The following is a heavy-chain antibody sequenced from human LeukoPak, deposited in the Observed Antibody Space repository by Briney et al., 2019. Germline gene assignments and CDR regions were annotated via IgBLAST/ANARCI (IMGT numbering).Heavy chain of an antibody. CDR3: ARGLSYGSGSYFSYYYYMDA. CDR1: GFTFSSYA. CDR2: ISSNGGST. Sequence: GGSLRLSCAASGFTFSSYAMHWVRQAPGKGLEYVSAISSNGGSTYYANSVKGRFTISRDNSKNTLYLQMGSLRAEDMAVYYCARGLSYGSGSYFSYYYYMDAWGKGTTVTVSS. J-gene: IGHJ6*03. V-gene: IGHV3-64*01. D-gene: IGHD3-10*01.